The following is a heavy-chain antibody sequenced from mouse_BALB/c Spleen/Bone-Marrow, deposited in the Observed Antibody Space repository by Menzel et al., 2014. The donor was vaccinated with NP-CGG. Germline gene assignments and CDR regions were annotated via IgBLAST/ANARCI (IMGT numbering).Heavy chain of an antibody. Sequence: QVQLKESGAELVKPGASVKLSCKASGYTFTSYYMYWVKQRPGQGLEWIGGINPSNGGTNFNEKFKSKATLTVDKSSSAAYMQLGSLTSEDSAVYYCTGYTYGDYPYYYAMGYWGQGTSVTVSS. J-gene: IGHJ4*01. D-gene: IGHD2-13*01. CDR1: GYTFTSYY. CDR3: TGYTYGDYPYYYAMGY. V-gene: IGHV1S81*02. CDR2: INPSNGGT.